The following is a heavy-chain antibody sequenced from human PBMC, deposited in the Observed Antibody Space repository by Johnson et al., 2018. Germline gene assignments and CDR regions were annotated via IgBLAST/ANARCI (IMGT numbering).Heavy chain of an antibody. J-gene: IGHJ6*03. CDR2: INSDGST. V-gene: IGHV3-74*01. D-gene: IGHD5-18*01. CDR3: ARDGYGPRWVHDYYRHG. Sequence: VQLVESGGGSVQPGGSLRLSWAASGLAFSSYWMHWVRQAPGKGLVWVSRINSDGSTSYADSVKGRLHISRDNAKNTLYLQMNSLRAEDTAVYYSARDGYGPRWVHDYYRHGWGQGPPVTVSS. CDR1: GLAFSSYW.